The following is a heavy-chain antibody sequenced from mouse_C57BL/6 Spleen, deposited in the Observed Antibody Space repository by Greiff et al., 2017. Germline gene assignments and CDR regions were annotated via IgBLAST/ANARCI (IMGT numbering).Heavy chain of an antibody. CDR2: IYPGDGDT. D-gene: IGHD2-4*01. CDR3: ARDDYDGGHYYAMDY. J-gene: IGHJ4*01. V-gene: IGHV1-80*01. CDR1: GYAFSSYW. Sequence: QVQLQQSGAELVKPGASVKISCKASGYAFSSYWMNWVKQRPGKGLEWIGQIYPGDGDTNYNGKFKGKATLTADKSSSTAYMQLSSLTSEDSAVYFCARDDYDGGHYYAMDYWGQGTSVTVSS.